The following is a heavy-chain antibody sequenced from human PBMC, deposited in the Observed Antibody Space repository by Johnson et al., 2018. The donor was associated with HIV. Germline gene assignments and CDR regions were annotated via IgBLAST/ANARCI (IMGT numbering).Heavy chain of an antibody. Sequence: QVQLVESGGGVVQPGGSLRPSCAASGFISSSYGMHWVRQAPGTGLEWVAFIRYDGSNNSFADSANVRFTISRDNSKNTLYLQMNSLRAEDTAVYYCAKDREQWRYGGFDAFDIWGQGTMVTVSS. D-gene: IGHD6-19*01. CDR3: AKDREQWRYGGFDAFDI. J-gene: IGHJ3*02. CDR2: IRYDGSNN. CDR1: GFISSSYG. V-gene: IGHV3-30*02.